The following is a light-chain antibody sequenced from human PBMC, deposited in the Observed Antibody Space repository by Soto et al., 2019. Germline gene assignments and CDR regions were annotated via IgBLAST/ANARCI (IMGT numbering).Light chain of an antibody. V-gene: IGLV2-23*02. Sequence: QSALTQPASVSGSPGQSITISCTGTSSDVGSYNLVSWYQQYPGKAPKLLIYEVSERPSGVSNRFSGSKSGNTASLTISGLQAEDEADYHCCSYAGSSTLVFGGGTKLTVL. J-gene: IGLJ3*02. CDR2: EVS. CDR1: SSDVGSYNL. CDR3: CSYAGSSTLV.